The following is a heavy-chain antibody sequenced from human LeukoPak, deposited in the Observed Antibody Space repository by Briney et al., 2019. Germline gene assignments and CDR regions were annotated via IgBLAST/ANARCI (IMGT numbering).Heavy chain of an antibody. V-gene: IGHV3-30*04. Sequence: GGSLRLSCAASGFTFSSYAMHWVRQAPGKGLEWVAVISYDGSNKYYADSVKGRFTISRDNSKNTLYLQMNSLRAEDTAVYYCARGGELLSFDYWGQGTLVTVSS. CDR3: ARGGELLSFDY. CDR2: ISYDGSNK. J-gene: IGHJ4*02. D-gene: IGHD1-26*01. CDR1: GFTFSSYA.